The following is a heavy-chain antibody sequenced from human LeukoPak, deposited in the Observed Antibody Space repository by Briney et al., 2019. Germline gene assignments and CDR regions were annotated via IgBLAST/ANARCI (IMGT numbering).Heavy chain of an antibody. CDR2: IYSGDST. V-gene: IGHV3-53*01. D-gene: IGHD2-15*01. CDR1: GFTVSSNY. CDR3: AREDGYCSGGNCYSYFDS. Sequence: PGGSLRLSCAASGFTVSSNYMNWVRQAPGKGLEWVSVIYSGDSTYYADSVKGRFTISRDNSKNTLYFQMNSLRAEDTAVYYCAREDGYCSGGNCYSYFDSWGQGTLVTVSS. J-gene: IGHJ4*02.